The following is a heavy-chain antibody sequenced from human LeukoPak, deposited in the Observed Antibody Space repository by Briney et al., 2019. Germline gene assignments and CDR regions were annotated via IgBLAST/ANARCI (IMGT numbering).Heavy chain of an antibody. CDR2: ISGSGGST. Sequence: GGSPRLSCAASGFTFSSYAMSWVRQAPGKGLEWVSGISGSGGSTHYADSVKDRFTISRDNSKNTLYLQMNSLRAEDTAVYYCAKETVVVVAATPDAFDIWGQGTMVTVSS. CDR3: AKETVVVVAATPDAFDI. J-gene: IGHJ3*02. V-gene: IGHV3-23*01. CDR1: GFTFSSYA. D-gene: IGHD2-15*01.